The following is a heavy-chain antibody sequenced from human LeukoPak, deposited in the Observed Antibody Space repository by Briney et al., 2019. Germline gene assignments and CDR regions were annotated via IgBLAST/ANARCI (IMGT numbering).Heavy chain of an antibody. J-gene: IGHJ4*02. Sequence: PSQCLSLTCTVSGGSISSGDYYWSWIRQHPGKGLEWIGSIYYSRSTYYNPSLKSRVTISVDTSKNKFSLNLNSVTAADTAVYYCASGREVTATLPYWGQGTLVTVS. CDR3: ASGREVTATLPY. V-gene: IGHV4-31*03. CDR1: GGSISSGDYY. D-gene: IGHD2-15*01. CDR2: IYYSRST.